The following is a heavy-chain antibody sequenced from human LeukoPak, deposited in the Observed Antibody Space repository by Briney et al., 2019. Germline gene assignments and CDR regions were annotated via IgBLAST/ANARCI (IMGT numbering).Heavy chain of an antibody. CDR1: GGSISSGGYS. CDR3: ARDLEDCTNGVCYESFVMDY. J-gene: IGHJ4*02. D-gene: IGHD2-8*01. CDR2: VFYSGTT. Sequence: SETLSLTCTVSGGSISSGGYSWNWIRQPPGQGLEWIGCVFYSGTTYYNPSLKSRVSISVDTTKNQFSLKLSSVTAADTAVYYCARDLEDCTNGVCYESFVMDYWGQGTLVTVSS. V-gene: IGHV4-30-4*07.